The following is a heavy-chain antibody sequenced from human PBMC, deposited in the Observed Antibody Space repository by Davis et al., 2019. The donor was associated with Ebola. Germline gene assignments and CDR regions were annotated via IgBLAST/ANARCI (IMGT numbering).Heavy chain of an antibody. V-gene: IGHV3-7*03. CDR3: ARDFYDSSGHYYAQH. Sequence: GESLKILCAASRFTFSADWMSWVRQVPGKGLEWVANIKQDGSGKHYVDSVKGRFTISRDNAKNSLSLQMNSLITEDMAVYYCARDFYDSSGHYYAQHWGQGTLVTVSS. CDR1: RFTFSADW. CDR2: IKQDGSGK. J-gene: IGHJ1*01. D-gene: IGHD3-22*01.